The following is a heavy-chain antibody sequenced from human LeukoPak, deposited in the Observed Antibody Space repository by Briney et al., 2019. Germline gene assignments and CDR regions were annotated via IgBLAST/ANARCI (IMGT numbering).Heavy chain of an antibody. CDR1: GGSFSGYY. Sequence: SETLSLTCAVYGGSFSGYYWSWIRQPPGKGLEWIGEINHSGSTNYNPSLKSRVTISVDTSKNQFSLKLSSVTAADTAVYYCARALGEATAGAAAHRGLYYYYMDVWGKGTTVTVSS. D-gene: IGHD6-25*01. CDR2: INHSGST. J-gene: IGHJ6*03. V-gene: IGHV4-34*01. CDR3: ARALGEATAGAAAHRGLYYYYMDV.